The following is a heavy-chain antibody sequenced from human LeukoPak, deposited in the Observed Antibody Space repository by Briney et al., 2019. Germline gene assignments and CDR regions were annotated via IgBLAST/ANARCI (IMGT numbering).Heavy chain of an antibody. CDR3: AKSSARWVLAAAGHFDY. CDR1: GFTVSSNY. D-gene: IGHD6-13*01. Sequence: GGSLRLSCAASGFTVSSNYMSWVRQAPGKGLEWVSAISGSGGSTYYADSVKGRFTISRDNSKNTLYLQMNSLRAEDTAVYYCAKSSARWVLAAAGHFDYWGQGTLVTVSS. V-gene: IGHV3-23*01. J-gene: IGHJ4*02. CDR2: ISGSGGST.